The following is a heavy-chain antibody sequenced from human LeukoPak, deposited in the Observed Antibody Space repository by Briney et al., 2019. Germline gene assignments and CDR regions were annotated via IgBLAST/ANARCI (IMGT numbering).Heavy chain of an antibody. CDR1: GFTFNKYA. CDR3: AKVVGTGTTPTDY. D-gene: IGHD1-1*01. CDR2: ISASGDNT. V-gene: IGHV3-23*01. Sequence: PGGSLRLSCAASGFTFNKYAMTCVRQAPGKGLVWVAVISASGDNTDYADSVKGRFTISRDNSKNTLPLQMNSLRVEDTAVYYCAKVVGTGTTPTDYWGQGTLVTVSS. J-gene: IGHJ4*02.